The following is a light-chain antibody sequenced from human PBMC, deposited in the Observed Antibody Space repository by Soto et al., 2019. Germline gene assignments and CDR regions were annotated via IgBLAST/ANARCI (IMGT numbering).Light chain of an antibody. J-gene: IGKJ5*01. CDR3: QQRNVWPPVT. CDR1: PSVTNF. CDR2: GAF. V-gene: IGKV3-11*01. Sequence: EMVLTQSPATLSLSPGERATLSCRASPSVTNFLAWYQQKPGQAPRLLIYGAFNRATGIPARFSGSGSGTDFTLNISSLEPEDSAVYYCQQRNVWPPVTFGQGTRLEIK.